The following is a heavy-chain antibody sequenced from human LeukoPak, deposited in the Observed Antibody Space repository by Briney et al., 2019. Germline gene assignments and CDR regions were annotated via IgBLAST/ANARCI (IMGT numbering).Heavy chain of an antibody. J-gene: IGHJ6*02. V-gene: IGHV3-53*01. CDR3: ARVGNYRSHDYGMDV. D-gene: IGHD5-24*01. Sequence: TGGSLRLSCAASEFTVSSNYMSWVRQAPGKGLEWVSVIYSGGSTYYADSVKGRFTISRHNSKNTLYLQMNSLRDEDTAVYYCARVGNYRSHDYGMDVWGQGTTVIVSS. CDR1: EFTVSSNY. CDR2: IYSGGST.